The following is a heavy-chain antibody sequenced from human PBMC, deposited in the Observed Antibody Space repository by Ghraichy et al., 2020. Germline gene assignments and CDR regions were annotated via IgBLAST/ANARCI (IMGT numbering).Heavy chain of an antibody. V-gene: IGHV3-21*01. CDR1: GFTFNSYA. D-gene: IGHD6-19*01. CDR2: ISSGSTYI. J-gene: IGHJ4*02. CDR3: ATSVAGTIEF. Sequence: ESLNISCAASGFTFNSYAMNWVRQTPGKGLEWVSSISSGSTYIYYADSVTGRFTISRDNAKNSLSLQMNSLRAEDTAVYYCATSVAGTIEFWGQGTLVTVSS.